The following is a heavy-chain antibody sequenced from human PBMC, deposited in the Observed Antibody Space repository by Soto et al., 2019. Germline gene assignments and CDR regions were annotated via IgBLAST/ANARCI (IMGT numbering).Heavy chain of an antibody. CDR2: IYYDGST. J-gene: IGHJ4*02. Sequence: QLQLQESGPGLVKPSETLSLTCTVSGGSISSSGFHWGWIRQPHGKGLEWLGTIYYDGSTYYDPSLRSRVTISVDTSKNQFSLKMIYVTAADTAVYYCARHFPRPNGIAGVYYWGPGTLVTVSS. D-gene: IGHD6-13*01. V-gene: IGHV4-39*01. CDR3: ARHFPRPNGIAGVYY. CDR1: GGSISSSGFH.